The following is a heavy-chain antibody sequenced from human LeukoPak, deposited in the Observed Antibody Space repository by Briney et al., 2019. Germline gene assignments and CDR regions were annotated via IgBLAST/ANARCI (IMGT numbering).Heavy chain of an antibody. CDR3: ARALGRLPYYYYMDV. CDR2: INHSGST. Sequence: PSETLSLTCAVYGGSLSGYYWSWIRQPPGKGLEWVGEINHSGSTNYNPSLKSRVTISVDTSKNQFSLKLSSVTAAPTAVYYCARALGRLPYYYYMDVWGKGTTVTVSS. J-gene: IGHJ6*03. D-gene: IGHD5-12*01. CDR1: GGSLSGYY. V-gene: IGHV4-34*01.